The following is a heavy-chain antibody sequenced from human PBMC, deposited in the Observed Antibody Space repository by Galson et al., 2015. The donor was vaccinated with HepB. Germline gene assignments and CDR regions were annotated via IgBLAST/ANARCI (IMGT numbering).Heavy chain of an antibody. J-gene: IGHJ5*02. D-gene: IGHD2-2*01. CDR3: ARGDIVVVPAARGNWFDP. CDR2: ISAYNGNT. Sequence: SVKVSCKASGYTFTSYGISWVRQAPGQGLEWVGWISAYNGNTNYAQKLQGRVTMTTDTSTSTAYMELRSLRSDDTAVYYCARGDIVVVPAARGNWFDPWGQGTLVTVSS. V-gene: IGHV1-18*01. CDR1: GYTFTSYG.